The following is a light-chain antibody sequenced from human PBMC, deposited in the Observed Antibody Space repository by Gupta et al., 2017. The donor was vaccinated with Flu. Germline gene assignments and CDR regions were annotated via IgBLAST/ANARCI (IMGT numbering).Light chain of an antibody. CDR3: VLYMGSGIWV. Sequence: QTVVTQEPSFSVSPGGTVTLTCGLSSGSVSTSLYPSWNQQTPGQAPRTLIYSTNTRSSGVPDRFSGSILGNKAALTITGAQADDESDYYCVLYMGSGIWVFGGGTKVTVL. CDR1: SGSVSTSLY. J-gene: IGLJ3*02. CDR2: STN. V-gene: IGLV8-61*01.